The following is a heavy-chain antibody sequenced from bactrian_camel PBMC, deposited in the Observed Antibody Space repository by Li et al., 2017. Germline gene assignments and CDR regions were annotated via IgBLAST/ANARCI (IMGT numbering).Heavy chain of an antibody. J-gene: IGHJ7*01. Sequence: HVQLVESGGGSVQAGGSLTLSCTASGNTARNRVWGWFRQAPGLEREGVATIDGDGYTAYKDSVKGRFTISLDNDKKSLYLQMNSLKPEDTATYYCAAGKSVYCAYGMAYWGKGTQVTVS. CDR2: IDGDGYT. D-gene: IGHD3*01. CDR1: GNTARNRV. V-gene: IGHV3S53*01.